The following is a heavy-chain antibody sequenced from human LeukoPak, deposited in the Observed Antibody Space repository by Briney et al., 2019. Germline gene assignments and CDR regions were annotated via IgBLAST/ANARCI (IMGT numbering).Heavy chain of an antibody. CDR2: ISWDGGST. V-gene: IGHV3-43*02. Sequence: GGSLRLSCAASGFTFSSYAMSWVRQAPGKGLEWVSLISWDGGSTYYADSVKGRFTISRDNSKNSLYLQMNSLRTEDTALYYCAKDIHNRGYEAGPFDYWGQGTLVTVSS. D-gene: IGHD5-12*01. CDR3: AKDIHNRGYEAGPFDY. CDR1: GFTFSSYA. J-gene: IGHJ4*02.